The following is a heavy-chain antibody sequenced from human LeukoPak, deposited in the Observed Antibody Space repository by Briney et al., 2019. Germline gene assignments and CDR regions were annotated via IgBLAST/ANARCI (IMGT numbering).Heavy chain of an antibody. Sequence: GGSLRLSCAASGFTFRGYAMSWVRQAPGKGLGWVSGISDSGGSTYYADSVKGRFTISRDNSKNTLYLQMHSLRADDTAVYYCAKDRVRIAATGVDYWGQGTLVTVSS. J-gene: IGHJ4*02. D-gene: IGHD6-6*01. CDR1: GFTFRGYA. V-gene: IGHV3-23*01. CDR2: ISDSGGST. CDR3: AKDRVRIAATGVDY.